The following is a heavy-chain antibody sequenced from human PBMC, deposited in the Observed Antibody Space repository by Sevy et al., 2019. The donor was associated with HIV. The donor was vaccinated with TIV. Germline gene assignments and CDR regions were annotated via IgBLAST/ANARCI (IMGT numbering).Heavy chain of an antibody. J-gene: IGHJ6*02. CDR3: TRHQSPFGSRPYYYYGMDV. Sequence: GGSLRLSCAASGFTFSGSAMHWVRQASGKGLEWVGRIRSKANSYATAYAASVKGRFTISRDDSKNTAYLQMNGLKTEETAVYYCTRHQSPFGSRPYYYYGMDVWGQGTTVTVSS. CDR1: GFTFSGSA. V-gene: IGHV3-73*01. D-gene: IGHD1-26*01. CDR2: IRSKANSYAT.